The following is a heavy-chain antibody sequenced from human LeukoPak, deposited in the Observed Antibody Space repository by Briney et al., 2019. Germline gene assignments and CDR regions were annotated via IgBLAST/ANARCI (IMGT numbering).Heavy chain of an antibody. CDR3: TSPAAAGNY. V-gene: IGHV3-73*01. D-gene: IGHD6-13*01. CDR2: IRSKANSYAT. Sequence: GGSLRLSCAASGFTFSGSAMHWVRQASGKGLEWVGRIRSKANSYATAYAASVKGRFTISRDDSKNTADLQMNSLTTEDTAVYYCTSPAAAGNYWGQGTLVTVSS. CDR1: GFTFSGSA. J-gene: IGHJ4*02.